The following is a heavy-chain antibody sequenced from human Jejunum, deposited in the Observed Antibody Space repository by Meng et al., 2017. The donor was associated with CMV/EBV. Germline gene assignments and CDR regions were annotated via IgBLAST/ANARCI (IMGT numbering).Heavy chain of an antibody. Sequence: SYTWRWIRQPPGKGLEWIGYIYYSGSTNYNPSLKSRVTISVDTSKNQFSLKLSSVTAADTAVYYCASGGIYDFWSGYYTGQTWFDPWGQGTLVTVSS. J-gene: IGHJ5*02. CDR3: ASGGIYDFWSGYYTGQTWFDP. V-gene: IGHV4-59*01. CDR2: IYYSGST. D-gene: IGHD3-3*01. CDR1: SYT.